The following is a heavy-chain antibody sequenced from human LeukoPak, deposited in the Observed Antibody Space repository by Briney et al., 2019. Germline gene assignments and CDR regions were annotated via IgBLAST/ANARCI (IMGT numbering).Heavy chain of an antibody. J-gene: IGHJ4*02. D-gene: IGHD3-3*01. CDR3: ARADFWSGYPIDY. CDR2: IYYSGST. V-gene: IGHV4-59*01. CDR1: GGSISSYY. Sequence: IPSETLSLTCTVSGGSISSYYWSWIRQPPGKGLEGFGYIYYSGSTNYNPSLKSRVTISVDTSKNQFSLKLSSVTAADTAVYYCARADFWSGYPIDYWGQGTLVTVSS.